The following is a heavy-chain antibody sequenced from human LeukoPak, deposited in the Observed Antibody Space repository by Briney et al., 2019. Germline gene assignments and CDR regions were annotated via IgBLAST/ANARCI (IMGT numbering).Heavy chain of an antibody. CDR2: IIPIFGTA. J-gene: IGHJ4*02. D-gene: IGHD4-17*01. Sequence: GASVKVSCKASGGTFSSYAISWVRQAPGQGLEWMGGIIPIFGTANYAQKFQGRVTITEDTSTDTAYMELSSLSYDDTAVYYCATDGAGDYLNHWGQGTLVTVSS. CDR1: GGTFSSYA. CDR3: ATDGAGDYLNH. V-gene: IGHV1-69*06.